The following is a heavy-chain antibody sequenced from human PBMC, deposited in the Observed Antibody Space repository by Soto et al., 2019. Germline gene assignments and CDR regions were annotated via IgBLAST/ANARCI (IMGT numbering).Heavy chain of an antibody. CDR2: FYYTGTT. CDR3: ARISYWVKDY. D-gene: IGHD2-8*02. J-gene: IGHJ4*02. V-gene: IGHV4-61*01. Sequence: HAGTLSLTCTVSGASLSSGSYYWVWIRQPPGKGLEWIVYFYYTGTTKYNPSLESRVTISADTSKNQFSLNLTSVTAADTAVYYCARISYWVKDYWGQGALVTVSS. CDR1: GASLSSGSYY.